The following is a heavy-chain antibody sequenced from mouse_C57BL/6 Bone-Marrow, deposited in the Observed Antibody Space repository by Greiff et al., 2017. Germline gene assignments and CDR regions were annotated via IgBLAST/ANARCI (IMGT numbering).Heavy chain of an antibody. D-gene: IGHD2-5*01. V-gene: IGHV5-17*01. Sequence: EVKLMESGGGLVKPGGSLKLSCAASGFTFSDYGMHWVRQAPEKGLEWVAYISSGSSTIYYADTVKGRFTISRDNAKNTLFLQMTSLRSEDTAMYYCERPGSNYEGSKNAMDYWGQGTSVTVSS. J-gene: IGHJ4*01. CDR2: ISSGSSTI. CDR3: ERPGSNYEGSKNAMDY. CDR1: GFTFSDYG.